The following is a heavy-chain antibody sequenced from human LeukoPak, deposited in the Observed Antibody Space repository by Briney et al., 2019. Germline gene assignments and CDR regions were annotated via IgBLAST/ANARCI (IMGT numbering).Heavy chain of an antibody. Sequence: GGSLRLSCAASGFTFSSYSMNWVRQAPGKGLEWVSSVSSSSSYIYYADSVKGRFTISRDSAKNSLYLQMNSLRAEDTAVYYCAREEDYGDYAPDFDYWGQGTLVTVSS. CDR2: VSSSSSYI. CDR3: AREEDYGDYAPDFDY. CDR1: GFTFSSYS. J-gene: IGHJ4*02. V-gene: IGHV3-21*01. D-gene: IGHD4-17*01.